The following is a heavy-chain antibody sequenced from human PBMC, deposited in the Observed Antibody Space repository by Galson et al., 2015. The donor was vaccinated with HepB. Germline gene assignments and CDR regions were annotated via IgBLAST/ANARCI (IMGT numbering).Heavy chain of an antibody. CDR2: LSSHGDNE. CDR1: GFTFSSYA. V-gene: IGHV3-30*04. D-gene: IGHD3-16*01. CDR3: ARTFYFDY. Sequence: SLRLSCAASGFTFSSYAMNWVRQAPGKGLEWVAVLSSHGDNEYYADSVKCRFTISRDNSENTVYLQMHSLRVEDTAVYYCARTFYFDYWGQGTLVTVSS. J-gene: IGHJ4*02.